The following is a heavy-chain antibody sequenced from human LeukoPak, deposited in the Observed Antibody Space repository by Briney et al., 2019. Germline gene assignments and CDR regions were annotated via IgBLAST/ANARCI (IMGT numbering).Heavy chain of an antibody. V-gene: IGHV1-18*01. J-gene: IGHJ5*02. D-gene: IGHD3-3*01. CDR1: GYTFTSYG. CDR2: ISAYNGNT. Sequence: ASVKVSCKASGYTFTSYGISWVRQAPGQGLEWMGWISAYNGNTNCAQKLQGRVTMTTDTSTSTAYMELRSLRSGDTAVYYCARGFGILDGVVIMNERSYNWFDPWGQGTLVTVSS. CDR3: ARGFGILDGVVIMNERSYNWFDP.